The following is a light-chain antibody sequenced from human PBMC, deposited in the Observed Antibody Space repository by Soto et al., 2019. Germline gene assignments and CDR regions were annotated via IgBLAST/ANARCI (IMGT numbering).Light chain of an antibody. CDR3: CSYAGSSTYV. V-gene: IGLV2-23*02. CDR1: SSDVGSYNY. Sequence: QSVLTQPASVSGSPGQSITISCTGTSSDVGSYNYVSWYQQHPGKAPKLMIYEVNKRPSGVSSRFSGSKSGNTASLTISGLQAEDEADYYCCSYAGSSTYVFGTGTKVTVL. J-gene: IGLJ1*01. CDR2: EVN.